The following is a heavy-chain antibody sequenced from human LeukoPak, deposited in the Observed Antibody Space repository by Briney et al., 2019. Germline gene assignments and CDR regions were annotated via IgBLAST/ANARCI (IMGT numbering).Heavy chain of an antibody. V-gene: IGHV1-18*01. CDR3: AREGIAAADYNWFDP. J-gene: IGHJ5*02. Sequence: ASVKVSCKASGYTFTSYGISWVRQAPGKGLKWMGWISAYNGNTNYAQKLQGRVTMTTDTSTSTAYMELRSLRSDDTAVYYCAREGIAAADYNWFDPWGQGTLVTVSS. D-gene: IGHD6-13*01. CDR2: ISAYNGNT. CDR1: GYTFTSYG.